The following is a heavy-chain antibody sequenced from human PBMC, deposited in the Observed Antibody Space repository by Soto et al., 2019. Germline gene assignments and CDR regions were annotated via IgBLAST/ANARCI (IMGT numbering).Heavy chain of an antibody. CDR2: ISGNGIST. J-gene: IGHJ5*02. V-gene: IGHV3-23*01. CDR3: TRDAISMVRGTDNWFDP. CDR1: GFTFNNYA. D-gene: IGHD3-10*01. Sequence: PGGSLRLSGAASGFTFNNYAMSWVRQAPGKELKWISAISGNGISTYYADSVRGRFTISRDNSENTLFLQMNRLRADDPAVYYCTRDAISMVRGTDNWFDPWGQGTLVTVSS.